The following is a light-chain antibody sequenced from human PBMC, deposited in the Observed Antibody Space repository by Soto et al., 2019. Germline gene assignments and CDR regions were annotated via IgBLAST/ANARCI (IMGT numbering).Light chain of an antibody. CDR1: QGISSL. CDR3: QQLNSYPIT. Sequence: IQLTQSPSSLSASVGDRVTITCRASQGISSLLAWYQQKPGNAPKLLIYAASTLQSGVPSRFSGSGSGTDFTLTISSLQPEDFATYYCQQLNSYPITFGQGTRRRL. CDR2: AAS. J-gene: IGKJ5*01. V-gene: IGKV1-9*01.